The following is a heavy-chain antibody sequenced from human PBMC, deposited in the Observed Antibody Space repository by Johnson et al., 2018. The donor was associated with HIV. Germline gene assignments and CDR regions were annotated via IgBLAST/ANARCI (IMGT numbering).Heavy chain of an antibody. D-gene: IGHD3-22*01. Sequence: VQLVESGGGLAKPAWSPRLSCAASGFIVSSNCMTWVRQAPGKGLEWVSVIYSGGSTYYVDSVKGRFTISRDNAKNSLYLQMNSLRAEDTALYYCARGSRYTYDNDDAHLLHAFDIWGQGTMVTVSS. CDR3: ARGSRYTYDNDDAHLLHAFDI. CDR1: GFIVSSNC. CDR2: IYSGGST. J-gene: IGHJ3*02. V-gene: IGHV3-66*02.